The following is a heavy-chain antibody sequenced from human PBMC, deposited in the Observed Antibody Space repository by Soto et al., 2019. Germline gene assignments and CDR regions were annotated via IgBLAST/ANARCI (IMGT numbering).Heavy chain of an antibody. D-gene: IGHD1-26*01. CDR2: IYSSGRT. CDR1: GGSVNSDDYY. V-gene: IGHV4-61*08. CDR3: AREYSNSPEAFDS. J-gene: IGHJ4*02. Sequence: SETLSLTCTVSGGSVNSDDYYWSWIRQPPGKGLEWIGYIYSSGRTNYNPSLMSRVTISLDTSRNQFSLKLSSVTAADTAVFFCAREYSNSPEAFDSWGQGTLVTVSS.